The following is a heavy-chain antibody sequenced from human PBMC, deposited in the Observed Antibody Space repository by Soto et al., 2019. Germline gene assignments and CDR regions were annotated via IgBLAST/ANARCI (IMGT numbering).Heavy chain of an antibody. D-gene: IGHD7-27*01. CDR2: IYKSATT. CDR3: ARGRYCLTGRCFPNWFDS. V-gene: IGHV4-30-4*01. J-gene: IGHJ5*01. Sequence: SETLSLTCSVSGDSISNLDYFWAWIRQPPGQALEYIGYIYKSATTYYNPSFESRVAISVDTSKSQFSLNVTSVTAADTAVYFCARGRYCLTGRCFPNWFDSWDQGALVT. CDR1: GDSISNLDYF.